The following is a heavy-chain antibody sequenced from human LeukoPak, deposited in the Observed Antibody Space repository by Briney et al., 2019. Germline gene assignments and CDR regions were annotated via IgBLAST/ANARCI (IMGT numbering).Heavy chain of an antibody. CDR1: GYTFTDYY. CDR3: ARGRDIEMTTMSGGSDY. Sequence: GASVKVSCKASGYTFTDYYMHWVRQAHGQGLEWMGWLNPNSGDTNYAQKFQGRVSMTRDTSISTAYMDLSDLRSDDTAVYYCARGRDIEMTTMSGGSDYWGQGTLVTVSS. V-gene: IGHV1-2*02. D-gene: IGHD5-24*01. J-gene: IGHJ4*02. CDR2: LNPNSGDT.